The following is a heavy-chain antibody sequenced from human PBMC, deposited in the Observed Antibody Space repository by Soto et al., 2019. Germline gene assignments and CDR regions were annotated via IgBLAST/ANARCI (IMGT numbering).Heavy chain of an antibody. V-gene: IGHV1-18*01. CDR1: GYTFTSYG. Sequence: VASVKVSCKASGYTFTSYGIGWVRQAPGQGLEWMGWISAYNGNTNYAQKLQGRVTMTTDTSTSTAYMGLRSLRSDDTAVYYCARDLLVHDYGGWFDPWGQGTLVTVSS. CDR2: ISAYNGNT. J-gene: IGHJ5*02. CDR3: ARDLLVHDYGGWFDP. D-gene: IGHD4-17*01.